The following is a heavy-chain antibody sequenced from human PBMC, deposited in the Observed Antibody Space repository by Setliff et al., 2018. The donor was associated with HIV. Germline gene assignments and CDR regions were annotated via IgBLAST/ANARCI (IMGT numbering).Heavy chain of an antibody. D-gene: IGHD1-1*01. CDR3: ARRYPWNGWDYFDY. CDR2: IYPDDSDT. V-gene: IGHV5-51*01. J-gene: IGHJ4*02. Sequence: HGESLKISCQGSGYNFSDYWIGWVRQMPGKGLEWMGIIYPDDSDTRYSPSFQGQVAISADKSISTAYLQWSSLKASDTAMYYCARRYPWNGWDYFDYWGQGTLVTVSS. CDR1: GYNFSDYW.